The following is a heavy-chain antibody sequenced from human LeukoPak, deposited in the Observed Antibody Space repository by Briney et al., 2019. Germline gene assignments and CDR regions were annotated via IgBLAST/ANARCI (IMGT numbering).Heavy chain of an antibody. D-gene: IGHD1-14*01. CDR3: ARHTGVGFGY. V-gene: IGHV4-4*07. J-gene: IGHJ4*02. CDR2: IYTSGST. Sequence: KPSETLSLTCTVSGGSITNYYWSWIRQPAGKGLEWVGRIYTSGSTNYNPSLKGRVTMSIDTSKNQFSLKLSSVTAADTAVYYCARHTGVGFGYWGQGTLVTVSS. CDR1: GGSITNYY.